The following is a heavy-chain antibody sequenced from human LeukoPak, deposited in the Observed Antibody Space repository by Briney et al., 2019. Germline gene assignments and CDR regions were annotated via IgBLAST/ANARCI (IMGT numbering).Heavy chain of an antibody. CDR1: GFTFSSYA. D-gene: IGHD6-19*01. CDR3: AAQWLPLGAFDV. CDR2: ISGGGGRT. V-gene: IGHV3-23*01. J-gene: IGHJ3*01. Sequence: GGSLRLSCAASGFTFSSYAMSWVRQAPGKGLEWVSGISGGGGRTYYADSVKGRFTISRDNSKNTLYLQMNSLRAEDTAVYYCAAQWLPLGAFDVWGQGTMVTVSS.